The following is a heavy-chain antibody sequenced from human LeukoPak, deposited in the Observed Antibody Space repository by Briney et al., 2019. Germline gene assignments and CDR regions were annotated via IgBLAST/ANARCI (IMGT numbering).Heavy chain of an antibody. CDR1: GYTFTNYG. CDR3: ARDSSSDSGICLGSY. CDR2: ISAHNGNT. J-gene: IGHJ4*02. Sequence: GATVKVSCKASGYTFTNYGFSWVRQAPGQGLEWMGWISAHNGNTNYEQKFQGRVTMTTDTSTSTAYMELRSLRSDDTAVYYCARDSSSDSGICLGSYWGQGTLVTVSS. V-gene: IGHV1-18*01. D-gene: IGHD6-25*01.